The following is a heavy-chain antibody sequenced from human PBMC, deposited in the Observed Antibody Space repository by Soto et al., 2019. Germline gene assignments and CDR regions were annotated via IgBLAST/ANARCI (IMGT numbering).Heavy chain of an antibody. CDR3: DKDRGWSSADLEY. CDR1: GFNFSSFG. CDR2: MSYDGSSK. D-gene: IGHD6-19*01. J-gene: IGHJ4*02. Sequence: QVQLVESGGGVVQPGISLRLSCAASGFNFSSFGMHWVRQAPGKGLECVALMSYDGSSKYYQDSLKGRFTISRDKSKNTLYLQMSSLRVEDTAVYYCDKDRGWSSADLEYWGQGTLVTVSS. V-gene: IGHV3-30*18.